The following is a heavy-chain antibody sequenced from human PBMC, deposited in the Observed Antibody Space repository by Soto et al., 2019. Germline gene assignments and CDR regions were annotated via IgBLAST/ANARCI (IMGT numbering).Heavy chain of an antibody. CDR3: AKDKSLCCYGMDV. CDR1: GFSFSSYG. Sequence: QVQLVESGGGVVQPGRSLRLSCTASGFSFSSYGMHWVRQAPGKGLEWVAVIAYDGNNKYYADSVKGRFTIARDKSKNTLYLQMNSLRAEYTAVYYCAKDKSLCCYGMDVWGRGTTVTVSS. CDR2: IAYDGNNK. V-gene: IGHV3-30*18. D-gene: IGHD2-15*01. J-gene: IGHJ6*02.